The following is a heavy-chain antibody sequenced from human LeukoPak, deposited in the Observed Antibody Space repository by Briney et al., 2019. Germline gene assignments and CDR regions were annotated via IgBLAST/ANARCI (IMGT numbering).Heavy chain of an antibody. J-gene: IGHJ4*02. V-gene: IGHV3-21*01. D-gene: IGHD5-24*01. Sequence: GRSLRLSCAASGFTFGSYSMNWVRQAPGKGLEWVSSISSSSSYIYYADSVKGRFTISRDNAKNSLYLQMNSLRAEDTAVYYCAKDPEMATITGDYWGQGTLVTISS. CDR1: GFTFGSYS. CDR2: ISSSSSYI. CDR3: AKDPEMATITGDY.